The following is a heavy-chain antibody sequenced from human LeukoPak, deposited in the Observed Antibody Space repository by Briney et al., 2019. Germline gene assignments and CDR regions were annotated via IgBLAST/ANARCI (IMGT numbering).Heavy chain of an antibody. Sequence: GESLKISCKGSGYSFTSYWIGCGRQMPGKGLEWMGIIYPGDSDTRYSRSFQGQVTISADKSISTAYLQWSSLKASDTAMYYCARHEVQPESSGWSVDYYYYLDVWGKGTTVTVSS. D-gene: IGHD6-19*01. CDR2: IYPGDSDT. CDR1: GYSFTSYW. CDR3: ARHEVQPESSGWSVDYYYYLDV. V-gene: IGHV5-51*01. J-gene: IGHJ6*03.